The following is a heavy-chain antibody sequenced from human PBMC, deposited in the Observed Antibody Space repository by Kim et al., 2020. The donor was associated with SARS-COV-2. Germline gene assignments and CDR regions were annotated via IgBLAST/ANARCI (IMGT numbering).Heavy chain of an antibody. J-gene: IGHJ1*01. CDR3: VLDWFSPGERFQH. D-gene: IGHD3-3*01. Sequence: ASVKVSCKASGYTFTSYGISWVRQAPGQGLEWMGWISAYNGNTNYAQKLQGRVTMTTDTSTSTAYMELRSLRSDDTAVYYCVLDWFSPGERFQHWGQGTLVTVSS. CDR1: GYTFTSYG. CDR2: ISAYNGNT. V-gene: IGHV1-18*01.